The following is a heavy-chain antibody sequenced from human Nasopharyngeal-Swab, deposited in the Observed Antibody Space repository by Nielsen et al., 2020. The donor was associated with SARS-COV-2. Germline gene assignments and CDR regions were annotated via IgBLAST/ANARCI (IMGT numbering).Heavy chain of an antibody. V-gene: IGHV4-34*01. CDR3: ARTLMSGWYPNTYYYGMDV. J-gene: IGHJ6*02. D-gene: IGHD6-19*01. CDR2: INHSGST. Sequence: RQAPGKGLEWLGEINHSGSTNYNPSLKSRVTISVDTSKNQFSLKLSSVTAADTAVYYCARTLMSGWYPNTYYYGMDVWGQGTTVTVSS.